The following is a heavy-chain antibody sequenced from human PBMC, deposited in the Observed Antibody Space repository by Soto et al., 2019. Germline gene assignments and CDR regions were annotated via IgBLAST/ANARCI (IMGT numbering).Heavy chain of an antibody. Sequence: ASMKVSCKASGYTFTSYYMHWVRQAPRQGLEWMGIINPSGGSTSSAQKFQGRVTMTRDTSTSTVYMELSRLRSDDTAVYYCARPTFGGVIGELDIWGQGTMVTVSS. J-gene: IGHJ3*02. CDR3: ARPTFGGVIGELDI. V-gene: IGHV1-46*01. D-gene: IGHD3-16*02. CDR1: GYTFTSYY. CDR2: INPSGGST.